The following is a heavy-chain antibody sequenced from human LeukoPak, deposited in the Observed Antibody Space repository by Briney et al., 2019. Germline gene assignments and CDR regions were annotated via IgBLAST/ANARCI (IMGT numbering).Heavy chain of an antibody. V-gene: IGHV3-30-3*01. CDR3: ARAFDLYYYYGMDV. Sequence: GRSLRLSCAASGFTFSSYAMHWVRQAPGKGLEWVAVISYDGSNKYYADSVKGRFTISRDNSKNTLYLQMNSLRAEDTAVYYCARAFDLYYYYGMDVWGQGTTVTVSS. CDR2: ISYDGSNK. J-gene: IGHJ6*02. CDR1: GFTFSSYA.